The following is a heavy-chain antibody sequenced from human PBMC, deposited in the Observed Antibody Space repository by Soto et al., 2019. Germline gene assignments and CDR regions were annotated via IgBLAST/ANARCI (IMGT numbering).Heavy chain of an antibody. V-gene: IGHV1-46*02. D-gene: IGHD1-26*01. CDR2: IDPSGGDT. CDR3: AKRRGVGLTRSSFDY. CDR1: GYTFNRHY. Sequence: QVQLVQSAAEVRKPGASVKVSCKASGYTFNRHYIQWVRQAPGQGLEWMGMIDPSGGDTNYAKKFQGRVTLTSDTSTSTVYMELSSLRSEDTAVYYCAKRRGVGLTRSSFDYWGPGTLVIVSS. J-gene: IGHJ4*02.